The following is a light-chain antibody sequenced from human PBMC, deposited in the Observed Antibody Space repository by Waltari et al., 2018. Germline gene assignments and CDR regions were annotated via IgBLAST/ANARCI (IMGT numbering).Light chain of an antibody. Sequence: QSVLTQPPSASGTPGQRVTVSCSGSSPNIGSTSVYWYQQLPGTAPSLLIYRNNQRPAGVPDRFSGSKSGTSASLAISGLRSEDEADYYCATWDDSLSAWVFGGGTKLTVL. J-gene: IGLJ3*02. CDR2: RNN. CDR3: ATWDDSLSAWV. V-gene: IGLV1-47*01. CDR1: SPNIGSTS.